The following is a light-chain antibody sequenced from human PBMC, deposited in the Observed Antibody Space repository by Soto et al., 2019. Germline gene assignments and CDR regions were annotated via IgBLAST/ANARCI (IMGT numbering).Light chain of an antibody. CDR2: GAS. Sequence: EIVLTQSPGTLSLSPGERATLSCRASQSVSSSYLAWYQQKPGQAPRLLIYGASSRATGIPDRFSGSWSGTDFTLTISRLEPEDFAGYYCQQDGSSPLYTFGQGTKLEI. J-gene: IGKJ2*01. V-gene: IGKV3-20*01. CDR3: QQDGSSPLYT. CDR1: QSVSSSY.